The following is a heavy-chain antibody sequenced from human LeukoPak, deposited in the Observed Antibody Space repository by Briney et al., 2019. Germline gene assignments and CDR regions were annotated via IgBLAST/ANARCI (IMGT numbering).Heavy chain of an antibody. D-gene: IGHD3-22*01. CDR3: SRRSSSGYFFDY. Sequence: SESLSLTCAVYGVSISSYYWSWIRQPPGKGLEWIGYIYNSGSTNYNPFLKSRVTISLDTSKNQVSLQLSTVTAADTTVYYYSRRSSSGYFFDYWGQGTLFPVSS. V-gene: IGHV4-59*08. J-gene: IGHJ4*02. CDR1: GVSISSYY. CDR2: IYNSGST.